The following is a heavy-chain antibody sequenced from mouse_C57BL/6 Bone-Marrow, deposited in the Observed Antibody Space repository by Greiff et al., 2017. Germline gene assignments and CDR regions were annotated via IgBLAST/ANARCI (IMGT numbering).Heavy chain of an antibody. V-gene: IGHV1-74*01. Sequence: QVHLQQPGAELVKPGASVKVSCKASGYTFTSYWMHWVKQRPGQGLEWIGSIHPSDSDTNYNQKFKDKATLTVDKSSSTAYMQLSSLTSEDSAVYDCSIRYACYSNYFHDFWGQGTTLTVSS. D-gene: IGHD2-5*01. CDR2: IHPSDSDT. CDR1: GYTFTSYW. J-gene: IGHJ2*01. CDR3: SIRYACYSNYFHDF.